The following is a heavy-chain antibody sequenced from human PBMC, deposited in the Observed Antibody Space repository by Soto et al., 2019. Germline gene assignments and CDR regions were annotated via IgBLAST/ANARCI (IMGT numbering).Heavy chain of an antibody. CDR3: ARSPEATVTAF. CDR1: GGSISSGGYY. Sequence: QVQLQESGPGLVKPSQTLSLTCTVSGGSISSGGYYWSWIRQHPGKGLEWIGYIYYSGSTYYNPSLKXRXTXSXXTSKNQFSLKLSSVTAADTAVYYCARSPEATVTAFWGQGTLVTVSS. CDR2: IYYSGST. J-gene: IGHJ4*02. D-gene: IGHD4-17*01. V-gene: IGHV4-31*03.